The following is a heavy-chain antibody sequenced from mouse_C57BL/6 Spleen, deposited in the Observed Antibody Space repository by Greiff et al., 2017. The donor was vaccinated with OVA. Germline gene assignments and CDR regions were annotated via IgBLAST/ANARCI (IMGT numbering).Heavy chain of an antibody. CDR3: ARGYGSTHFDD. CDR1: GYTFTNYW. Sequence: QVQLQQPGPELVKPGASVKMSCKASGYTFTNYWMNWVKQRPGHGLEWIGYITPRNGGTNYNEKFKSKATLTVDKSSSTAYMQLSSLTSEDSAVYYCARGYGSTHFDDWGKGTTLTVSS. CDR2: ITPRNGGT. V-gene: IGHV1-53*01. D-gene: IGHD1-1*01. J-gene: IGHJ2*01.